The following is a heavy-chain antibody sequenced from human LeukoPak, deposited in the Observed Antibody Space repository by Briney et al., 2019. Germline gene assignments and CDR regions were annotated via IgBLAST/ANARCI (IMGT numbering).Heavy chain of an antibody. CDR3: ARLSTDSSGYYYVWWFDP. V-gene: IGHV1-18*01. D-gene: IGHD3-22*01. CDR1: GYTFTSYG. J-gene: IGHJ5*02. CDR2: ISAYNGNT. Sequence: ASVKVSCKAPGYTFTSYGISWVLQAPGQGLEWMGWISAYNGNTNYAQKLQGRVTMTTDTSTSTAYMELRSLRSDDTAVYYCARLSTDSSGYYYVWWFDPWGQGTLVTVSS.